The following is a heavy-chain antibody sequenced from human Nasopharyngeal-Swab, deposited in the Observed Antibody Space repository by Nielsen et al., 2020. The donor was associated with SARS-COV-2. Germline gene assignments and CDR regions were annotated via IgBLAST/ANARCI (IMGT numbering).Heavy chain of an antibody. J-gene: IGHJ4*02. Sequence: GGSLRLSCAASGFTVSSNYMSWVRQAPGQGLEWVSVIYSGGGTSYGDSVKGRFTISRDNSKNIMYLEMNSVRVDDTAVYFCAKGGLSIYGDSYYFDYWGQGSLVTVSS. V-gene: IGHV3-53*01. CDR1: GFTVSSNY. CDR2: IYSGGGT. CDR3: AKGGLSIYGDSYYFDY. D-gene: IGHD4-17*01.